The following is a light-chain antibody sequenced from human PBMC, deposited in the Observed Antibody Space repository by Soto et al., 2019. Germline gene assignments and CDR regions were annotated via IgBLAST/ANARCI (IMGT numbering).Light chain of an antibody. CDR3: QSYDSSLSGWV. Sequence: QAVVTQPPSVSGAPGQRVTISCTGSSSNIGAGYDVPWYQQLPGTAPKLLISGNSNRPSGVPDRFSGSKSGPSASLAITGLQAEDEADYYCQSYDSSLSGWVFGGGTKLTVL. CDR2: GNS. CDR1: SSNIGAGYD. V-gene: IGLV1-40*01. J-gene: IGLJ3*02.